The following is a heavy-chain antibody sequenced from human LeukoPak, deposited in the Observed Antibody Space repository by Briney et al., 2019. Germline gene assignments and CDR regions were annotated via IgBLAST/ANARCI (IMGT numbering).Heavy chain of an antibody. CDR2: INPNSGGT. D-gene: IGHD4-11*01. J-gene: IGHJ4*02. V-gene: IGHV1-2*02. Sequence: ASVKVSCKASGYTFTGYYMHWVRQAPGQGLEWMGWINPNSGGTNYAQKFQGRVTMTRDTSISTAYMELSRLRSDDTAVYYCARVLKTTRYYFDYWGQGTLVTVSS. CDR3: ARVLKTTRYYFDY. CDR1: GYTFTGYY.